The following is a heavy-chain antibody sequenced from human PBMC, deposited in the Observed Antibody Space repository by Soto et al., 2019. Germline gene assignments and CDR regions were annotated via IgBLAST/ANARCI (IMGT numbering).Heavy chain of an antibody. J-gene: IGHJ6*02. CDR2: IYYSGST. Sequence: SETLSLTCTVSGGSISSSSYYWGWIRQPPGKGLEWIGSIYYSGSTYYNPSLKSRVTISVDTSKNQFSLKLSSVTAADTAVYYCARLEGGSWLGDYYYYYDMDVWGQGTTVTVSS. CDR3: ARLEGGSWLGDYYYYYDMDV. D-gene: IGHD6-13*01. V-gene: IGHV4-39*01. CDR1: GGSISSSSYY.